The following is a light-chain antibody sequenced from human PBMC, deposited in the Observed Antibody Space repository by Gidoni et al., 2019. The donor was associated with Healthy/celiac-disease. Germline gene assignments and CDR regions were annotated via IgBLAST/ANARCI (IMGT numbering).Light chain of an antibody. CDR1: QSISSY. CDR2: AAS. Sequence: DIHVTQSPSSLSASVGDRVTITCRASQSISSYLNWYQQKPGKAPKLLIYAASSLQSGVPSRFSGSGSGTDFTLTISSLQPEDFATYYCQQSYSTPPTFGQGTQVEIK. J-gene: IGKJ1*01. V-gene: IGKV1-39*01. CDR3: QQSYSTPPT.